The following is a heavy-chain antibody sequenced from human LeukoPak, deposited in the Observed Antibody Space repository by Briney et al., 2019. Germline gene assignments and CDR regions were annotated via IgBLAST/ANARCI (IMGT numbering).Heavy chain of an antibody. J-gene: IGHJ4*02. Sequence: GGSLRLSCLASGFTFSTYTMNWVRQAPGKGLEWISFINTKSKSMYYADSVKGRFTISRDNSKNSLYLQMNSLIAEDTAFYYCVRDRDWAFDYWGQGTLVTVSS. CDR2: INTKSKSM. CDR3: VRDRDWAFDY. CDR1: GFTFSTYT. V-gene: IGHV3-48*01. D-gene: IGHD3-9*01.